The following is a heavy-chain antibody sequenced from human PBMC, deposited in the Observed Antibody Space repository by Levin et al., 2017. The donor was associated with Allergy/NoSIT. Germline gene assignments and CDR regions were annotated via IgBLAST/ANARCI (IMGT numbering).Heavy chain of an antibody. CDR2: LWHDGSTE. Sequence: LSLTCAASGFTFANFHMHWVRQAPGKGLEWVAVLWHDGSTEYYADSVQGRFTISRDISKKTLYLQMNSLRVEDTAVYYCARDITYCGGDCYSPLDFWGQGSLVTVSS. CDR3: ARDITYCGGDCYSPLDF. CDR1: GFTFANFH. D-gene: IGHD2-21*02. J-gene: IGHJ4*02. V-gene: IGHV3-33*01.